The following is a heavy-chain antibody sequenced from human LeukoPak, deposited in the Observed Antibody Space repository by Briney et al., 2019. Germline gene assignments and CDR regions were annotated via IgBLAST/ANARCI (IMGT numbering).Heavy chain of an antibody. J-gene: IGHJ4*02. CDR2: ITGDNNYI. V-gene: IGHV3-21*06. CDR1: GFTFSTYA. CDR3: ARLGASSYGKYYFDY. Sequence: GESLRLSCAASGFTFSTYAMAWVRQAPGKGLEWVSSITGDNNYIYYADSVKGRFTISRDNAKNSLFLHMSSLRAGDTAVYYCARLGASSYGKYYFDYWGQGALVTVSS. D-gene: IGHD1-26*01.